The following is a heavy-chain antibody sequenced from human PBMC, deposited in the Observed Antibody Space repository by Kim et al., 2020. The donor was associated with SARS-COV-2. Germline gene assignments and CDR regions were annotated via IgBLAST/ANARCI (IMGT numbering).Heavy chain of an antibody. D-gene: IGHD1-7*01. Sequence: SVKVSCKASGGTFSSYAISWVRQAPGQGLEWMGGIIPIFGTANYAQKFQGRVTITADESTSTAYMELSSLRSEDTAVYYCARTTGTTSGMNWFDPWGQGTLVTVSS. CDR2: IIPIFGTA. CDR1: GGTFSSYA. J-gene: IGHJ5*02. CDR3: ARTTGTTSGMNWFDP. V-gene: IGHV1-69*13.